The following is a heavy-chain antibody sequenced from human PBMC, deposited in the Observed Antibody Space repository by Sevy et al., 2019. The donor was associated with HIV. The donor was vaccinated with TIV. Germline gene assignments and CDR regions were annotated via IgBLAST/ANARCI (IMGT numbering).Heavy chain of an antibody. CDR3: AKQFLTTVVTPGDY. CDR2: ISYDGSNK. V-gene: IGHV3-30*18. Sequence: GGSLRLSCAASGFTFSSYGMHWVRRAPGKGLEWVAVISYDGSNKYYADSVKGRFTISRDNSKNTLYLQMNSLRAEDTAVYYCAKQFLTTVVTPGDYWGQGTLVTVSS. CDR1: GFTFSSYG. J-gene: IGHJ4*02. D-gene: IGHD4-17*01.